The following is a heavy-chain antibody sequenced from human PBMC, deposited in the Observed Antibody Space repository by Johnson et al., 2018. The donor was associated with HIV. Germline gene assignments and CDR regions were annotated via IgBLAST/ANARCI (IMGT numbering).Heavy chain of an antibody. CDR1: GFTFSDYA. CDR3: VVAAFSEGAFDI. Sequence: QVQLVESGGGVVQPGRSLTLSCVGSGFTFSDYAIHWVRQAPGKGLEWVAVISDDGSNKYYADSVKGRFTISRDNSKNTFYLQMNSRRAEDTAVYYSVVAAFSEGAFDIWGQGTMVTVSS. CDR2: ISDDGSNK. J-gene: IGHJ3*02. D-gene: IGHD2-2*01. V-gene: IGHV3-30*04.